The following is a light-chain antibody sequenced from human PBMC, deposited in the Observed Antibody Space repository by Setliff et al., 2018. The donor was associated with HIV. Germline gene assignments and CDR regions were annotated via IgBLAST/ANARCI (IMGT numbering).Light chain of an antibody. Sequence: QSVLTQPASVSGSPGQSITISCTGTSSDVDYYNYVSWYQQHPGKAPKLMISDVNKRPSGVSNRFSGSKSDNTASLTISGLQAEDEADYYCSSYTTNSTLVFGGGTKVTV. J-gene: IGLJ2*01. CDR3: SSYTTNSTLV. CDR2: DVN. CDR1: SSDVDYYNY. V-gene: IGLV2-14*01.